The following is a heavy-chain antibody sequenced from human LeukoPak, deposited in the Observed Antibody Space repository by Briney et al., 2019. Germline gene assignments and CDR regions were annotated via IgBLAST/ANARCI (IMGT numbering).Heavy chain of an antibody. CDR3: AKGTYSSGSYFQDAEYFQH. D-gene: IGHD6-19*01. CDR2: ISWNSGSI. V-gene: IGHV3-9*01. Sequence: GGSLRLSCAASGFTFDDYAMHWVRQAPGKGLEWVSGISWNSGSIGYADSVKGRFTISRDNAKTSLYLQMNSLRAEDTALYYCAKGTYSSGSYFQDAEYFQHWGQGTLVTVSS. CDR1: GFTFDDYA. J-gene: IGHJ1*01.